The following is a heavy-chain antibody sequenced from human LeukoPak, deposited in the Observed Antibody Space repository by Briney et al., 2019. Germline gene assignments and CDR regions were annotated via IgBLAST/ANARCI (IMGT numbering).Heavy chain of an antibody. J-gene: IGHJ4*02. CDR2: ISSSSSSSYI. V-gene: IGHV3-21*01. CDR3: ARDPYYDILTGYYDGCPDY. CDR1: GFTFSSYS. Sequence: GGSLRLSCAASGFTFSSYSMNWVRQAPGKGLEWVSSISSSSSSSYIYYADSVKGRFTISRDNAKNSLYLQMNSLRAEDTAVYYCARDPYYDILTGYYDGCPDYWGQGTLVTVSS. D-gene: IGHD3-9*01.